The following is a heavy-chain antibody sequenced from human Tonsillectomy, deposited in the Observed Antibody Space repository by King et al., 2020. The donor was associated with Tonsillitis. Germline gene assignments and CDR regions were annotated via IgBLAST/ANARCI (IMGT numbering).Heavy chain of an antibody. CDR3: ASGAAYYYYGMDV. CDR2: IYNGGST. Sequence: VQLAESGGGLVQPGGSLRLSCAASGFTVSNNYMSWVRQAPGKGLEWVSVIYNGGSTYYADSVKGRFTISRHNSKNTLYLQMNSLRAEDTAVYYCASGAAYYYYGMDVWGQGTTVTVSS. J-gene: IGHJ6*02. CDR1: GFTVSNNY. V-gene: IGHV3-53*04. D-gene: IGHD1-26*01.